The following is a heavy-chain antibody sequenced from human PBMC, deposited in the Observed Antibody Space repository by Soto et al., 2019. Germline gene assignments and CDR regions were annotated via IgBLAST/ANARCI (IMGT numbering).Heavy chain of an antibody. J-gene: IGHJ6*02. Sequence: QVQLVESGGGVVQPGRSLRLSCAASGFTFSSYGMHWVRQAPGKGLEWVAVISYDGSNKYNADSVKGRFTISRDNSKNTLDLQMNSRRAEDTAVYYCARDLGPPPVYYYGMDVWGQGTTVTVAS. CDR3: ARDLGPPPVYYYGMDV. CDR2: ISYDGSNK. V-gene: IGHV3-30*03. CDR1: GFTFSSYG.